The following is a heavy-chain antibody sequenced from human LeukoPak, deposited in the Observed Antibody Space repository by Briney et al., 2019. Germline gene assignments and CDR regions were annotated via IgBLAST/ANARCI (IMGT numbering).Heavy chain of an antibody. V-gene: IGHV4-34*01. CDR3: ASGIAVARGRWFDP. CDR2: INHSGTT. J-gene: IGHJ5*02. D-gene: IGHD6-13*01. CDR1: GGSFSGYY. Sequence: PSETLSLTCAVYGGSFSGYYWTWIRQPPGKGLEWIGEINHSGTTNYSPSLNSRVTTSVDTSNNQFSLKLSSVTAADTAVYFCASGIAVARGRWFDPWGQGTLVTVHS.